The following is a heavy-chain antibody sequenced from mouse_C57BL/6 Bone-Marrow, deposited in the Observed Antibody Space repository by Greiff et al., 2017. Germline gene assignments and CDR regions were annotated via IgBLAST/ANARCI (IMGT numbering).Heavy chain of an antibody. CDR1: GFTFSDYG. Sequence: EVMLVASGGGLVKPGGSLKLSCAASGFTFSDYGMHWVRQAPEKGLEWVAYISSGSSTIYYADTVKGRFTISRDNAKNTLFLQMTSLRSEDTAMYYCARLEGEGAWFAYWGQGTLVTVSA. J-gene: IGHJ3*01. CDR3: ARLEGEGAWFAY. CDR2: ISSGSSTI. V-gene: IGHV5-17*01.